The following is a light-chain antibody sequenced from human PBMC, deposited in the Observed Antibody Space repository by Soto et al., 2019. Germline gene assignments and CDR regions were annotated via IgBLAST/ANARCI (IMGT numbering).Light chain of an antibody. Sequence: DIPMTQYPSTKSGSVGDRVTITCRASQSISTWLAWYQQKPGKAPKLLIYAASSLQSGVPPRFSGSGYGTEFTLTISSLQPEDFAAYYCQQRYTTPRTFGQGTKADI. CDR1: QSISTW. J-gene: IGKJ1*01. V-gene: IGKV1-39*01. CDR2: AAS. CDR3: QQRYTTPRT.